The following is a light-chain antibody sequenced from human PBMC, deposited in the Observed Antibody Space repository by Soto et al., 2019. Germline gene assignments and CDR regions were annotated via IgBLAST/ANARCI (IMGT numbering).Light chain of an antibody. J-gene: IGKJ1*01. CDR2: ATS. CDR3: HQFGYSPRT. V-gene: IGKV3-20*01. Sequence: EIVLTQSPGTLSLSPGERATLSCRASQSVSSTYLAWYQQKSGQAPRLLIFATSRRATDIPDRFSGSGSGTDFTLAIRRLEPEDFAVYYCHQFGYSPRTFGQGTKVDIK. CDR1: QSVSSTY.